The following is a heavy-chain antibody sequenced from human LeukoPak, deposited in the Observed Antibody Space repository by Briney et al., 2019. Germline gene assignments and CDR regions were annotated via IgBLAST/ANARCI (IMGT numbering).Heavy chain of an antibody. CDR1: GFIFRSYS. CDR3: AKESGLGYDSSGYEY. V-gene: IGHV3-30*18. Sequence: PGGSLRLSCAASGFIFRSYSMNWVRQAPGKGLEWVAVISYDGSNKYYADSVKGRFTISRDNSKNTLYLQMNSLRAEDTAVYYCAKESGLGYDSSGYEYWGQGTLVTVSS. J-gene: IGHJ4*02. D-gene: IGHD3-22*01. CDR2: ISYDGSNK.